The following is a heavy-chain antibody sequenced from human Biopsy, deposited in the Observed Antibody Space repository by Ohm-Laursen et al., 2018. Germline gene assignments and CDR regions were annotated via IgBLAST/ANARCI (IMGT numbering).Heavy chain of an antibody. CDR3: ARSIDYGNSYFQY. CDR2: LYTTGST. Sequence: TLSLTCTVSGGSISSYYWNWIRQPAGGGLGYIGRLYTTGSTNYNPSLRSRVTMSADTSKNQFSLNLRSVTAADTAVYFCARSIDYGNSYFQYWGQGILATVSS. D-gene: IGHD4/OR15-4a*01. V-gene: IGHV4-4*07. CDR1: GGSISSYY. J-gene: IGHJ1*01.